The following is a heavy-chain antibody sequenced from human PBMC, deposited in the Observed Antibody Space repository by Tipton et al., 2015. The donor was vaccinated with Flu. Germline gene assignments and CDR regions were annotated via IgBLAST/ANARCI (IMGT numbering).Heavy chain of an antibody. J-gene: IGHJ4*02. Sequence: SLRLSCAASGFTFSSYEMNWVRQAPGKGLEWVSFISPSGGIIHYADSVEGRFTISRDNAKNSLYLQVNSLRAEDTAIYYCTRGFIRLCDYWGQGTLVTVSS. CDR1: GFTFSSYE. D-gene: IGHD3-16*01. V-gene: IGHV3-48*03. CDR3: TRGFIRLCDY. CDR2: ISPSGGII.